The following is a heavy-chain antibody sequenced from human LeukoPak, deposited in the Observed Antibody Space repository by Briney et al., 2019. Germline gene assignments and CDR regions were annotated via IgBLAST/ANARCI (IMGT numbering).Heavy chain of an antibody. V-gene: IGHV4-59*01. CDR1: GGSISSYY. D-gene: IGHD3-10*01. CDR3: ARTLGWFGEVPGWFDP. Sequence: PSETLSLTCTVSGGSISSYYWSWIRQPPGKGLEWIGYIYYSGSTNYNPSLKSRVTISVDTSKNQFSLKLSSVTAADTAVYYCARTLGWFGEVPGWFDPWGQGTLVTVSS. CDR2: IYYSGST. J-gene: IGHJ5*02.